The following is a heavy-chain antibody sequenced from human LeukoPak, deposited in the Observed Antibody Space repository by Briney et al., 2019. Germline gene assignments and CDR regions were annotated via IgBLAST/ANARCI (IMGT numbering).Heavy chain of an antibody. CDR2: IYYSGST. J-gene: IGHJ6*02. V-gene: IGHV4-59*08. D-gene: IGHD2-21*01. CDR1: GGSISSCY. Sequence: SETLSLTCTVSGGSISSCYWSWIRQPPGKGLEWIGYIYYSGSTNYNPSLKSRVTISVDTSKNQFSLKLSSVTAADTAVYYCARYCGGDCYYGMDVWGQGTTVTVSS. CDR3: ARYCGGDCYYGMDV.